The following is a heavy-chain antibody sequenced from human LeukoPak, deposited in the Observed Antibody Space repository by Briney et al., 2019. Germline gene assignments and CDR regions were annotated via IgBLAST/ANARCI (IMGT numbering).Heavy chain of an antibody. CDR3: ARGGYYDSSGSHFDY. V-gene: IGHV1-46*01. Sequence: GASVKVSCKASGYTFTSYYMHWVRQAPGQGLEWMRIINPSGGSTSYAQKFQGRVTMTRDMSTSTVYMELSSLRSEDTAVYYCARGGYYDSSGSHFDYWGQGTLVTVSS. D-gene: IGHD3-22*01. CDR1: GYTFTSYY. J-gene: IGHJ4*02. CDR2: INPSGGST.